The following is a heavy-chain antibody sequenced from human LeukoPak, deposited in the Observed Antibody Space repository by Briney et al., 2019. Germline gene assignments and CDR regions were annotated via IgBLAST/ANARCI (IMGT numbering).Heavy chain of an antibody. V-gene: IGHV1-2*02. CDR3: ARVKKLMPELEF. D-gene: IGHD2-2*01. Sequence: ASVKVSCKSSGYTFTDYFIHWVRQAPGQGLDWMGWINPNSGATKYAQKFQGRVSMTRDTSINTAYMDLTNLRSDDTAIFYCARVKKLMPELEFWGQGTLVTVSS. CDR1: GYTFTDYF. CDR2: INPNSGAT. J-gene: IGHJ4*02.